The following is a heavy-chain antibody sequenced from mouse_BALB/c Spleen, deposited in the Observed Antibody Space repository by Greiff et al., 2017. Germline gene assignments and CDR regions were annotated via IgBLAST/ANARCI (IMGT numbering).Heavy chain of an antibody. CDR1: GFTFSSYT. D-gene: IGHD2-14*01. CDR2: ISSGGSYT. CDR3: TRAYRYDGNFDY. Sequence: EVHLVESGGGLVKPGGSLKLSCAASGFTFSSYTMSWVRQTPEKRLEWVATISSGGSYTYYPDSVKGRFTISRDNAKNTLYLQMSSLKSEDTAMYYCTRAYRYDGNFDYWGQGTTLTVSS. V-gene: IGHV5-6-4*01. J-gene: IGHJ2*01.